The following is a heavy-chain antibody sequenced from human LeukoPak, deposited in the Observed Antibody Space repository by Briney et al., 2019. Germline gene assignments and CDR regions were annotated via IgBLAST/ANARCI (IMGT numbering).Heavy chain of an antibody. Sequence: ASVKVSCKASGYTFTSYAMNWVRQAPGQGLEWMGWINTNTGNPTYAQGFTGRFVFSLDTSVSTAYLQISSLKAEDTAVYYCARSTPPRGVPLYYYYMDVWGKGTTVTVSS. CDR2: INTNTGNP. CDR1: GYTFTSYA. V-gene: IGHV7-4-1*02. CDR3: ARSTPPRGVPLYYYYMDV. D-gene: IGHD5/OR15-5a*01. J-gene: IGHJ6*03.